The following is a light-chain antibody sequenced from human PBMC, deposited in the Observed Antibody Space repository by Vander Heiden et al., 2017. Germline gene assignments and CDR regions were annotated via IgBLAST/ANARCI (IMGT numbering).Light chain of an antibody. CDR2: INN. CDR3: ADWADSLNVGV. CDR1: SSNIGSST. Sequence: QSVLTQPPSASGNPGQRVTISCSGSSSNIGSSTVNWYQQLPATAPKRRCVINNQRHSGVPERFACSKSGTDASPAITVLQSEEEAEDYWADWADSLNVGVFGGGTKMTVL. V-gene: IGLV1-44*01. J-gene: IGLJ3*02.